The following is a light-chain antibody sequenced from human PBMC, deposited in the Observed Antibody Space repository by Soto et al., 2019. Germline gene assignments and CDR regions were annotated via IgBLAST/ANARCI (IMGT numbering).Light chain of an antibody. CDR1: QSVLYSPDNKNY. V-gene: IGKV4-1*01. CDR3: QQYYSLPLT. J-gene: IGKJ4*01. Sequence: DIVVTQSPVSLAVPLGERATINCKSSQSVLYSPDNKNYLAWYQQKPGQPPKLLIYWASTRASGVPARFNGSGYGTDFTLTISSLQADDVALYYCQQYYSLPLTFGGGTKVENK. CDR2: WAS.